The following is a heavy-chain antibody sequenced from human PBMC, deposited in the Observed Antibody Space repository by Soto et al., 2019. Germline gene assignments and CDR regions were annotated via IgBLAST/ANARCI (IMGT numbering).Heavy chain of an antibody. V-gene: IGHV3-21*01. J-gene: IGHJ4*02. CDR1: GFTFSSYT. D-gene: IGHD2-8*01. Sequence: GGSLRLSCADSGFTFSSYTMNWVRQAPGRGLEWVSSISATGSDMSYADSVKGRFTISRDNTKNSLFLQLNNLRVEDAAVYFCARGHDVVRVPLAIRVAYLDYWGQGAVVTVSS. CDR3: ARGHDVVRVPLAIRVAYLDY. CDR2: ISATGSDM.